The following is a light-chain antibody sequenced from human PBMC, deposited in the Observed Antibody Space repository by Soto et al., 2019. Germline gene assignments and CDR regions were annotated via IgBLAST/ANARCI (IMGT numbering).Light chain of an antibody. V-gene: IGLV2-14*01. CDR2: EVT. J-gene: IGLJ1*01. CDR1: SSDVGGYNY. Sequence: QSALTQPASVSGSPGQSITISCTGTSSDVGGYNYVSWFQQHPGKAPKLMIYEVTDRPSGVSDRFSGSKSGNTASLTISGLQAEDEADYYCISYTSSSTHVFGTGT. CDR3: ISYTSSSTHV.